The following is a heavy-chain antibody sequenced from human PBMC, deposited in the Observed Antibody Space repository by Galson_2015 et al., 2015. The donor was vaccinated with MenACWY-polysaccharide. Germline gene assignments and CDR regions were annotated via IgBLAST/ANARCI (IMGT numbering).Heavy chain of an antibody. CDR1: GFTFSNHA. V-gene: IGHV3-23*01. Sequence: SLRLSCAASGFTFSNHAMSWVRQAPGKGLEWVSGITSGGGGTLYADSVKGRFTISRDNSKNTVSLQMNSLRAEDTALYYCSRNRGSNFRYYMDVWGKGTTVTVSS. D-gene: IGHD3-10*01. J-gene: IGHJ6*03. CDR3: SRNRGSNFRYYMDV. CDR2: ITSGGGGT.